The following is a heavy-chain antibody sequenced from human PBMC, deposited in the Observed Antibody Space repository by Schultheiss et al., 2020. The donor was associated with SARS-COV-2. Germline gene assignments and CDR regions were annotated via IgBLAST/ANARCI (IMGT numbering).Heavy chain of an antibody. D-gene: IGHD6-19*01. CDR2: ISWNSGSI. J-gene: IGHJ4*02. Sequence: GGSLRLSCAASGFTFDDYAMHWVRQAPGKGLEWVSGISWNSGSIGYADSVKGRFTISRDNAKNSLYLQMNSLRAEDTALYYCARGRGRYSSAFYFDYWGQGTLVTVSS. CDR1: GFTFDDYA. V-gene: IGHV3-9*01. CDR3: ARGRGRYSSAFYFDY.